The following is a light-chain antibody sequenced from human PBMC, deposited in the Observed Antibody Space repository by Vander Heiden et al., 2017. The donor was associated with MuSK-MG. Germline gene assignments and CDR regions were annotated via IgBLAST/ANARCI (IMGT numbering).Light chain of an antibody. Sequence: SSELTQDPAVSVALGPTVRITCQGVRLRRSYARVYPEKPGQAPVLVIYGKNNRPSGIPDRCSGSSSGNTASLTITGAQAEDEADYYCNSRDSSGNRVFGGGTKLTVL. CDR3: NSRDSSGNRV. CDR2: GKN. V-gene: IGLV3-19*01. J-gene: IGLJ3*02. CDR1: RLRRSY.